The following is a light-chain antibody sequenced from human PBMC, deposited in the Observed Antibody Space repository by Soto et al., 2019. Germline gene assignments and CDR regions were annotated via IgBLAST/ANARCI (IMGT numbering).Light chain of an antibody. Sequence: QSVLTQPASVSGSPGQSITISCTGTSSDVGGYNFVSWYQQHPGRAPKLMIYDVNNRPSGVSNRFTGSKSGSTASLTISGRQAEDEADYFCSSSTSSSTLVVFGGGTKLTVL. CDR1: SSDVGGYNF. J-gene: IGLJ2*01. CDR3: SSSTSSSTLVV. V-gene: IGLV2-14*01. CDR2: DVN.